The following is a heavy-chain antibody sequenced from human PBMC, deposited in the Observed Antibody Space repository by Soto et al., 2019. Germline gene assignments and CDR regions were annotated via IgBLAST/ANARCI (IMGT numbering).Heavy chain of an antibody. J-gene: IGHJ6*02. Sequence: QVQLVQSGTEVKRPGDSVKVSCKASGYTFTGYYVHWVRQAPGQGQEWMGWINPNSGDTYLAQRFQGRVTMNRDTSIGTAYIELRGLTSDDTAEYYCAKGGAIVAAGTRVYLYNAMDVWGQGTTVTVSS. CDR1: GYTFTGYY. D-gene: IGHD1-26*01. CDR3: AKGGAIVAAGTRVYLYNAMDV. CDR2: INPNSGDT. V-gene: IGHV1-2*02.